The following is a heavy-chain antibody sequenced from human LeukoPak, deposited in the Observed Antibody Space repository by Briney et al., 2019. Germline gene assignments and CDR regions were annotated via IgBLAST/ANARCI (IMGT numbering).Heavy chain of an antibody. V-gene: IGHV1-3*01. CDR1: GYTFTSYA. Sequence: ASVKVSCKASGYTFTSYAMHWVRQAPGQRLEWMGWINAGNGNTKYSQKFQGRVTITRDTSASTAYMELSSLRSEDTAVYYCARVTSYGGYPYYFDYWGQGTLVTVSS. CDR3: ARVTSYGGYPYYFDY. J-gene: IGHJ4*02. CDR2: INAGNGNT. D-gene: IGHD6-25*01.